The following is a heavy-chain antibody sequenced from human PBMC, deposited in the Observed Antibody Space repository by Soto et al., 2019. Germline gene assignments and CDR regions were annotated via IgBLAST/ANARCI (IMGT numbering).Heavy chain of an antibody. V-gene: IGHV3-74*01. J-gene: IGHJ4*02. CDR1: GITFRIYW. CDR3: STLGVGGEDY. Sequence: GGSLRLSCAASGITFRIYWMYWVRQGPGKGLVWVSRIKGDGSNIDYADSVKGRFTISRDNAKNTLYLQMNSLRAEDTAVYFCSTLGVGGEDYWGQGTPVTVSS. CDR2: IKGDGSNI. D-gene: IGHD6-19*01.